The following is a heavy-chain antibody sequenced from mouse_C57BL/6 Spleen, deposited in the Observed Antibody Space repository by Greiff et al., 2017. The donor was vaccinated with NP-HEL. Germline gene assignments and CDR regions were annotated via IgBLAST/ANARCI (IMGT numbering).Heavy chain of an antibody. D-gene: IGHD1-1*01. Sequence: EVHLVESGPGLVKPSQSLSLTCSVTGYSITSGYYWNWIRQFPGNKLEWMGYISYDGSNNYNPSLKNRISITRDTSKNQFFLKLNSVTTEDTATYYCARDPGYYYGSSFYFDYWGQGTTLTVSS. J-gene: IGHJ2*01. CDR2: ISYDGSN. CDR1: GYSITSGYY. V-gene: IGHV3-6*01. CDR3: ARDPGYYYGSSFYFDY.